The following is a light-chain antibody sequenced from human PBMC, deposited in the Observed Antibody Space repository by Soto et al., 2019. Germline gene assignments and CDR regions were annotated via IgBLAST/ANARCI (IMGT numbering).Light chain of an antibody. J-gene: IGLJ2*01. V-gene: IGLV2-14*03. CDR2: DVS. CDR1: SSDVGAYNS. CDR3: RSYTTSSTVV. Sequence: QSALTQPASVSGSPGQSITISCTGTSSDVGAYNSVSWYQQHTGKAPKLMIYDVSNRPSGVSNRFSGSKSVNTASLTISGLQAEDEADYYCRSYTTSSTVVFGGGTKLTVL.